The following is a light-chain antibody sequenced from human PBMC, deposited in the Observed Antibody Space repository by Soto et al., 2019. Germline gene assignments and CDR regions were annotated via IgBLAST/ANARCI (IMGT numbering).Light chain of an antibody. CDR3: SSYTTSNTRQIV. Sequence: ALAQPASVSGSPGQSITISCTGTSSDVGGYNYVSWYQQHPGKATKFMIYDVSNRPSGVSNRFSGSKSGNTASLTISGLQAEDGADYYCSSYTTSNTRQIVFGTGTKVTVL. V-gene: IGLV2-14*01. J-gene: IGLJ1*01. CDR2: DVS. CDR1: SSDVGGYNY.